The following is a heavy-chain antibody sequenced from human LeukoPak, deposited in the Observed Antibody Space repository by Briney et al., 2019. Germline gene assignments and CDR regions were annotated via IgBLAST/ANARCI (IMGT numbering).Heavy chain of an antibody. D-gene: IGHD4-23*01. J-gene: IGHJ4*02. CDR3: AKDDGGLTDY. CDR2: ISSSSSTI. V-gene: IGHV3-48*04. CDR1: GFTFSSYS. Sequence: GGSLRLSCAASGFTFSSYSMNWVRQAPGKGLEWVSYISSSSSTIYYADSVKGRFTISRDNAKNSLYLQMNSLRAEDTAVYYCAKDDGGLTDYWGQGTLVTVSS.